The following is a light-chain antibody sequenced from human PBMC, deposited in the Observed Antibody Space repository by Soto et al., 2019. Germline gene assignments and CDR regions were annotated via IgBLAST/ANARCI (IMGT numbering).Light chain of an antibody. J-gene: IGKJ2*01. V-gene: IGKV3-15*01. Sequence: VMTQSPATLSVSPGERATLSCRASQSVSINLAWYQQKPGQSPRLLIYDASIRASGIPARFSGSGSGTEFTLTISSLQSEDFAVYYCQQYNIWPPNTFGQGTKLETK. CDR1: QSVSIN. CDR2: DAS. CDR3: QQYNIWPPNT.